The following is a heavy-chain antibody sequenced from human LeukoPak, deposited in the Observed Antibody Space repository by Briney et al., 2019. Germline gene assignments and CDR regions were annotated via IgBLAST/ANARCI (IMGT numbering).Heavy chain of an antibody. CDR1: GGSISSSSYY. Sequence: PSETLSLTCTVSGGSISSSSYYWGWIRQPPGKGLEWIGSVSYGGGTYNNPSLKTRVTMSVDTSKNQFSLRLSPVTAADTAVYFCARDSRYCRGGNCHLRFDYWGQGVLVTVSS. D-gene: IGHD2-15*01. J-gene: IGHJ4*02. CDR2: VSYGGGT. CDR3: ARDSRYCRGGNCHLRFDY. V-gene: IGHV4-39*07.